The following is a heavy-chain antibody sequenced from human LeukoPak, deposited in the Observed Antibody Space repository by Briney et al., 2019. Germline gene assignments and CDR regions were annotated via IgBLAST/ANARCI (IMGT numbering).Heavy chain of an antibody. CDR3: ARHSRSGSGGYENAFDI. CDR2: VSNSGRT. D-gene: IGHD5-12*01. CDR1: GGSITSDY. V-gene: IGHV4-59*08. J-gene: IGHJ3*02. Sequence: SETLSLTCTVSGGSITSDYWSWIRQPPGKGLEWIAYVSNSGRTNYNPSLKSRITISLATPRNQFSLMLNSVTAADTAIYFCARHSRSGSGGYENAFDIWGQGTMVTVSS.